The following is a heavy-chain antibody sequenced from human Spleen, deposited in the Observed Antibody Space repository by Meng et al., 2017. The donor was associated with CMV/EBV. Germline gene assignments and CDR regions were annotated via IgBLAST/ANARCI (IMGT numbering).Heavy chain of an antibody. D-gene: IGHD6-6*01. CDR2: INHSGST. CDR3: ARGRIRGIAARPGFFDY. CDR1: GGSFSGYY. Sequence: GGSFSGYYWSWIRQPPGKGLEWIGEINHSGSTNYNPSLKSRVTISVDTSKNQFSLKLSSVTAADTAVYYCARGRIRGIAARPGFFDYWGQGTLVTVSS. J-gene: IGHJ4*02. V-gene: IGHV4-34*01.